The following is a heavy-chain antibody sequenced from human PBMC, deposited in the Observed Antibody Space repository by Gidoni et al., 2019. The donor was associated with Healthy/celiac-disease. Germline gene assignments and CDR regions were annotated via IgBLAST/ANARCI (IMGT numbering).Heavy chain of an antibody. V-gene: IGHV3-23*01. CDR2: ISGSGGST. Sequence: EVQLLESGGGLVQPGGSLRLSCAASGFTFSSYAMSWVRQAPGQGLEWVSAISGSGGSTYYADSVKGRFTISRDNSKNTLYLQMNSLRAEDTAVYYCAKDIDILTGYYNRGGAFDIWGQGTMVTVSS. J-gene: IGHJ3*02. CDR3: AKDIDILTGYYNRGGAFDI. D-gene: IGHD3-9*01. CDR1: GFTFSSYA.